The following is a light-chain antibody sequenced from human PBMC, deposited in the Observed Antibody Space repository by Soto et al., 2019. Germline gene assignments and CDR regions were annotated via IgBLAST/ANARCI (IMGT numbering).Light chain of an antibody. J-gene: IGKJ2*01. CDR2: KAS. Sequence: DIQMTQSPSTLSASVGDRVTITCRASQSISTWLAWYQQKPGKAPKLLIFKASNLESGVPSRFSGSGSGTEFTLTISSLQPDDFATYYCQQYNSYPMYTFGQGTKLEIK. CDR1: QSISTW. CDR3: QQYNSYPMYT. V-gene: IGKV1-5*03.